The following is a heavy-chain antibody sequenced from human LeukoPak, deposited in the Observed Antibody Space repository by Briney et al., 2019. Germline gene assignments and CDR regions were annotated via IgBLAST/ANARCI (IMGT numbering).Heavy chain of an antibody. CDR3: AKTSGYRRFDP. J-gene: IGHJ5*02. D-gene: IGHD5-12*01. V-gene: IGHV3-23*01. Sequence: GGSLRLSCAASGLTFSSYAMSWVRQAPGKGLEWVSAISGSGGSTYFADSVKGRFTISRDNSKNTLYLQMNSLRAEDTAVYYCAKTSGYRRFDPWGQGTLVTVSS. CDR1: GLTFSSYA. CDR2: ISGSGGST.